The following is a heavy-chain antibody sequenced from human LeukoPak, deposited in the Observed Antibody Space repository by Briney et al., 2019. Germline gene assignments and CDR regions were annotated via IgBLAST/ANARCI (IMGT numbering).Heavy chain of an antibody. CDR2: IYYSGST. CDR3: ARSVLIDP. J-gene: IGHJ5*02. CDR1: GDSIRSYY. Sequence: SETLSLTCTVSGDSIRSYYWSWIRQPPGKGLEWIGYIYYSGSTNYNPSLKSRVTMSVDTSKNQFSLKLSSVTAADTAVYYCARSVLIDPWGQGTLVTVSS. V-gene: IGHV4-59*01.